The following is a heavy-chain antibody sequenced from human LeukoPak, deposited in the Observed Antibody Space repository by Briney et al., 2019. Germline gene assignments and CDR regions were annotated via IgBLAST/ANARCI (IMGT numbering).Heavy chain of an antibody. V-gene: IGHV4-59*01. Sequence: PSETLSLTCTISGDSTNTYFWSWIRQPPGKGLEWIGYIYYTGTTNYNPSLKSRVTISVDASKNQFSLKVSSVTAADTGVYYCASKSTDHGELRFDYWGQGTLVTVSS. D-gene: IGHD4-17*01. CDR3: ASKSTDHGELRFDY. CDR2: IYYTGTT. J-gene: IGHJ4*02. CDR1: GDSTNTYF.